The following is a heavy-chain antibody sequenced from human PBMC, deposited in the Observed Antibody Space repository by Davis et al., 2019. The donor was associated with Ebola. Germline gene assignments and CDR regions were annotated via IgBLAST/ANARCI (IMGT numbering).Heavy chain of an antibody. CDR2: IIPIFGTT. D-gene: IGHD3-22*01. J-gene: IGHJ4*02. Sequence: AASVKVSCKASGGTFSSYAISWVRQAPGQGLDWMGGIIPIFGTTKYAQKFQGRVTITADKSTSTAYMELSSLRSEDTAVYYCARGSSYYDSSGYLDYWGQGTLVTVSS. CDR1: GGTFSSYA. V-gene: IGHV1-69*06. CDR3: ARGSSYYDSSGYLDY.